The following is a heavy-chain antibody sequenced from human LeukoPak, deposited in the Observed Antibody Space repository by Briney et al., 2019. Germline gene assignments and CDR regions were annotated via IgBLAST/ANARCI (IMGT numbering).Heavy chain of an antibody. V-gene: IGHV3-23*01. Sequence: GGSLRLSCVGSGFTFRSHAMSWVRQAPEKGLEFVSGIYENGGTTYYADSVKGRFSISRDNSKNALYLQMNSLRVEDTAVYYCARDWAPDGYNPPSVYWGQGTLVTVSS. J-gene: IGHJ4*02. CDR2: IYENGGTT. CDR3: ARDWAPDGYNPPSVY. CDR1: GFTFRSHA. D-gene: IGHD5-12*01.